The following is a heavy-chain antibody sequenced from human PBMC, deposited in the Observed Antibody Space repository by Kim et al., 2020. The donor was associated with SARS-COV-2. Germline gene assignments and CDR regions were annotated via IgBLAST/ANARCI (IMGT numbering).Heavy chain of an antibody. CDR3: ARQVDYYDSSGPYGMDV. V-gene: IGHV5-51*01. J-gene: IGHJ6*02. CDR1: GYSFTSYW. CDR2: IYPGDSDT. D-gene: IGHD3-22*01. Sequence: GESLKISCKGSGYSFTSYWIGWVRQMPGKGLEWMGIIYPGDSDTRYSPSFQGQVTISADKSISTAYLQWSSLKASDTAMYYCARQVDYYDSSGPYGMDVWGQGTTVTVSS.